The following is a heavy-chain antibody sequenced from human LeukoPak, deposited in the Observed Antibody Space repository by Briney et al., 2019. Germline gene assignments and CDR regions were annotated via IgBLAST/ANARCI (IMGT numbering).Heavy chain of an antibody. CDR2: IYYSGST. J-gene: IGHJ4*02. CDR3: ARADYGDPGYFDY. Sequence: SQTLSLTCTVSGGSISSGGYYWSWIRQHPGKGLEWIGYIYYSGSTYYNPSLKSRVTISVDTSKNRFSLKLSSVTAADTAVYYCARADYGDPGYFDYWGQGTLVTVSS. D-gene: IGHD4-17*01. V-gene: IGHV4-31*03. CDR1: GGSISSGGYY.